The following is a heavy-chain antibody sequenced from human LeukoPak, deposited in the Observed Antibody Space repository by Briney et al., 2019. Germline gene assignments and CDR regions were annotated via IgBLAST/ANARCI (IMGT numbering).Heavy chain of an antibody. D-gene: IGHD1-20*01. CDR1: GGSISSGGYY. CDR2: IYHSGST. V-gene: IGHV4-30-2*01. Sequence: SETLSLTCTVSGGSISSGGYYWSWIRQPPGKGLEWIGYIYHSGSTYYNPSLKSRVTISVDRSKNQFSLKLSSVTAADTAVYYCARGSITGKKSGGYYFDYWGQGTLVTISS. CDR3: ARGSITGKKSGGYYFDY. J-gene: IGHJ4*02.